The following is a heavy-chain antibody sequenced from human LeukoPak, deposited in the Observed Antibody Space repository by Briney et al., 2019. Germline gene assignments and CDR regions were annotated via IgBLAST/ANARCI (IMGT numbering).Heavy chain of an antibody. V-gene: IGHV2-5*02. D-gene: IGHD3-16*01. J-gene: IGHJ3*01. CDR1: GFSLTTYGVG. CDR3: AHIMITFGGVSGDDAFDV. Sequence: SGPTLVNPPETLTLTCTFSGFSLTTYGVGVGWIHQPPGKALEWLAIIYWDNDERYSPSLRSRFSFTKDISRNQVMLTMTNMDPVDTATYYCAHIMITFGGVSGDDAFDVWGQGTMVTVSS. CDR2: IYWDNDE.